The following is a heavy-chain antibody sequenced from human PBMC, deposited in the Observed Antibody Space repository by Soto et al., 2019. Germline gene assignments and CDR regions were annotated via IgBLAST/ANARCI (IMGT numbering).Heavy chain of an antibody. Sequence: QLQLQESGPGLVKPSETLSLTCTVSGGSISRSSYYWGWIRQPPGKGLEWIGSIYYSGSTYYNPSHKSRVTISVHTSKDQFALKLSSVTAADTAVYYCASPPAGPGTWGFWGQGTLVTVSS. CDR1: GGSISRSSYY. D-gene: IGHD6-13*01. V-gene: IGHV4-39*01. CDR3: ASPPAGPGTWGF. CDR2: IYYSGST. J-gene: IGHJ1*01.